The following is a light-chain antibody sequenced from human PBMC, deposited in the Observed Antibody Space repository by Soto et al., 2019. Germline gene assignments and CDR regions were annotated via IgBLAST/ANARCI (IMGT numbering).Light chain of an antibody. CDR1: QGIRND. CDR3: LQDYNYPYT. V-gene: IGKV1-6*01. J-gene: IGKJ2*01. CDR2: GAS. Sequence: AIQMTQSPSSLSASLGDRVTITCRASQGIRNDLGWYQQKPGKAPKFLIYGASSLQSGVPSRFSGSGSGKDFTLTISSLQPEDFATYYCLQDYNYPYTFGQGTNLEIK.